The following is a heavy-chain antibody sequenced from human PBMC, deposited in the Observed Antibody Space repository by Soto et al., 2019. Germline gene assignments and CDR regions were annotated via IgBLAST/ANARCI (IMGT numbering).Heavy chain of an antibody. Sequence: ASVNVYCKASGGTFSSYAISWVRQAPGQGLEWMGGIIPIFGTANYAQKFQGRVTITADESTSTAYMELRSLRSEDTAVYYCARVAYYYDSSGYYHPPDAFDIWGQGTMVTVSS. V-gene: IGHV1-69*13. CDR2: IIPIFGTA. CDR3: ARVAYYYDSSGYYHPPDAFDI. CDR1: GGTFSSYA. D-gene: IGHD3-22*01. J-gene: IGHJ3*02.